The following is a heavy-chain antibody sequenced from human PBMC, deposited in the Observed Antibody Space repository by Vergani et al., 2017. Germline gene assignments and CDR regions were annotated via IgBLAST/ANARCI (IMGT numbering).Heavy chain of an antibody. CDR1: GFSFSGYW. Sequence: EVQLVESGGGLIHPGGSLRLSCEGSGFSFSGYWMHWVRQSPEKGLVWVSRIKSDGSITNYADSVKGRFTISRDNAKNTLYLQMNSLRAEDTALYYCVKDRAASGNYWYFDLWGRGTLVTVSS. D-gene: IGHD6-13*01. V-gene: IGHV3-74*01. CDR3: VKDRAASGNYWYFDL. J-gene: IGHJ2*01. CDR2: IKSDGSIT.